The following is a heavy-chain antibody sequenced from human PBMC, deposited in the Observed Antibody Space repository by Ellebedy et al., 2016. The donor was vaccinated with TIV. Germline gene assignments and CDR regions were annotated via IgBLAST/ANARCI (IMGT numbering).Heavy chain of an antibody. V-gene: IGHV4-39*07. Sequence: MPSETLSLTCTVSDGSISDSSDYWGWIRQAPGKGLEWNGNISFSGDTQSNPSLKSRVTISVDTSKNQFSLKLRAVTAADTAVYYCAGVGGLYSVVHLWGQGTMVTVSS. J-gene: IGHJ3*01. CDR3: AGVGGLYSVVHL. D-gene: IGHD2-15*01. CDR2: ISFSGDT. CDR1: DGSISDSSDY.